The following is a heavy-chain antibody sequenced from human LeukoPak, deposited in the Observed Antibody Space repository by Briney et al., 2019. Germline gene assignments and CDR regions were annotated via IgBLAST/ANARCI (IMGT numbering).Heavy chain of an antibody. CDR1: GGSFSGYY. Sequence: SETLSLTCAVYGGSFSGYYWSWIRQPPGKGLEWIGEINHSGSTNYNPSLKSRVTISVDTSKNQFSLKLSPVTAADTAVYYCARGGQIEYFDYWGQGTLVTVSS. CDR2: INHSGST. J-gene: IGHJ4*02. D-gene: IGHD2-21*01. V-gene: IGHV4-34*01. CDR3: ARGGQIEYFDY.